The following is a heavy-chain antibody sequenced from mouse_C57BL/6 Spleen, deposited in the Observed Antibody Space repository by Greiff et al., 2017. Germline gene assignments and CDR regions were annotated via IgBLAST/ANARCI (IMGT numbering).Heavy chain of an antibody. CDR3: ASSGYDYFDY. CDR2: IYWDDDK. V-gene: IGHV8-12*01. Sequence: QVTLKVSGPGILQSSQTLSLTCSFSGFSLSTSGMGVSWIRQPSGKGLEWLAHIYWDDDKRSNPSLKSRLTISKDTSRNQVFLKITSVDTADTATYYCASSGYDYFDYWGQGTTLTGSS. J-gene: IGHJ2*01. D-gene: IGHD3-2*02. CDR1: GFSLSTSGMG.